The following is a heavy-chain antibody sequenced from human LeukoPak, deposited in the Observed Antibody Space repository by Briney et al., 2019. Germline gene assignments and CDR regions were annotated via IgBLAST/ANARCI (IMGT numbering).Heavy chain of an antibody. V-gene: IGHV3-11*04. CDR2: ISTDGDSV. CDR1: GFTSIDYF. J-gene: IGHJ4*02. CDR3: VMGSSCCYTHGFCFDY. D-gene: IGHD3-22*01. Sequence: GGSLSLSCAASGFTSIDYFMTWIRQTPWKGLELISYISTDGDSVYYADSVRGRFTISWDNAKNSLYLQMTFLRAEDPAVYYCVMGSSCCYTHGFCFDYWGQGNLVTVSS.